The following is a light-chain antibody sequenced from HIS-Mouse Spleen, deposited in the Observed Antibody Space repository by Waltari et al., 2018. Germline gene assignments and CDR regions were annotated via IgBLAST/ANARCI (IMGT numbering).Light chain of an antibody. V-gene: IGLV3-25*03. Sequence: SYELTQPPSVSVSPGQTARITCSGVALPTKYAYWYQQKPGQAPGRVIYKDSERPSGIPERFSGSSSGTTVTLTISGVQAEDEADYYCQSADSSGTYRVFGGGTKLTVL. CDR3: QSADSSGTYRV. J-gene: IGLJ3*02. CDR2: KDS. CDR1: ALPTKY.